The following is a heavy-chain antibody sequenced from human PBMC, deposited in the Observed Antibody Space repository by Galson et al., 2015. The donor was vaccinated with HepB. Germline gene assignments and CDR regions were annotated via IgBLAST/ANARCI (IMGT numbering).Heavy chain of an antibody. D-gene: IGHD4-23*01. Sequence: SLRLSCAASGFTFSNFAMYWVRQAPGKGLEWVAVISYDGSYKYYADSVKGRFTISRDNPKNTLYLQMNSLRAEDTAVYYCAREYTVGSTSAFDIWGQGTMVTVSP. CDR1: GFTFSNFA. CDR2: ISYDGSYK. CDR3: AREYTVGSTSAFDI. V-gene: IGHV3-30-3*01. J-gene: IGHJ3*02.